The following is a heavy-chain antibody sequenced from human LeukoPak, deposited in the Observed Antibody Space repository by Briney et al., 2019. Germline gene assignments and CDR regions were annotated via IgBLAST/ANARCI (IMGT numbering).Heavy chain of an antibody. CDR1: GGSISSYY. J-gene: IGHJ5*02. D-gene: IGHD3-10*01. CDR2: IYTSGST. Sequence: SETLSLTCAVSGGSISSYYWSWIRQPAGKGLEWIGRIYTSGSTNYNPSLKSRVTMSADTSKNQFSLKLSSVTAADTAVYYCARGGYYGSGNDFRFDPWGQGTLVTVSS. CDR3: ARGGYYGSGNDFRFDP. V-gene: IGHV4-4*07.